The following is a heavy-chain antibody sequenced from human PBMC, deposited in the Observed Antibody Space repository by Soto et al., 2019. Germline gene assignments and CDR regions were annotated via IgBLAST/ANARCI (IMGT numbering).Heavy chain of an antibody. Sequence: QGELVESGGGVVQPGKSLRLSCAASGYTFSQHGIHWVRQAPGKGLEWVAVIWYDGSLKYYGDSVQGRFTVSRDNSKNTVYLQMNSLRVEDTAVYYCARWDLDWWGQGTLVTVSS. CDR2: IWYDGSLK. V-gene: IGHV3-33*01. CDR1: GYTFSQHG. D-gene: IGHD2-21*01. CDR3: ARWDLDW. J-gene: IGHJ4*02.